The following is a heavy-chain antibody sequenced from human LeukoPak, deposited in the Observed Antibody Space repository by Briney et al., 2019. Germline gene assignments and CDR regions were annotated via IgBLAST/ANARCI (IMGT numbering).Heavy chain of an antibody. J-gene: IGHJ4*02. CDR1: GFTFSTYA. CDR2: VRGSGTAT. Sequence: GGSLRLSCAASGFTFSTYAMTWFRQAPVKGLEWVSAVRGSGTATYYADSVKGRFTISRDNSNNRLYLQMNSLRAEDTAIYYCVKTSRRDSTYDSPFDYWGQGTVVTVSS. V-gene: IGHV3-23*01. CDR3: VKTSRRDSTYDSPFDY. D-gene: IGHD3-3*01.